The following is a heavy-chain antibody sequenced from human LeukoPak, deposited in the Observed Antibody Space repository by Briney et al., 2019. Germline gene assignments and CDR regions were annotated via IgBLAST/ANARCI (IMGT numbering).Heavy chain of an antibody. V-gene: IGHV4-39*01. Sequence: PSETLSLTCTVAGGSISSGIYYWGWIRPPPGKGLEWIGNIYYGGTTYYNPSLKSRVTISVDTSKNQLSLKLSSVTAADTAVYYCARQSGSYRNYFDYWGQGTLVTVSS. CDR2: IYYGGTT. CDR3: ARQSGSYRNYFDY. CDR1: GGSISSGIYY. D-gene: IGHD1-26*01. J-gene: IGHJ4*02.